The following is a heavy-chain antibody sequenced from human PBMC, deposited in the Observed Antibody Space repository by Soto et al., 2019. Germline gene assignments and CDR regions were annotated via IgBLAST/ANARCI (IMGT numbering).Heavy chain of an antibody. CDR2: IYYSGST. V-gene: IGHV4-31*03. Sequence: SETLSLTCTVSGGSISSGGYYWSWIRQHPGKGLEWIGYIYYSGSTYYNPSLKSRVTISVDTSKNQFSLKLSSVTAADTALYHCARGKDGDYYYYYYMDVWGKGTTVTVSS. CDR1: GGSISSGGYY. CDR3: ARGKDGDYYYYYYMDV. D-gene: IGHD4-17*01. J-gene: IGHJ6*03.